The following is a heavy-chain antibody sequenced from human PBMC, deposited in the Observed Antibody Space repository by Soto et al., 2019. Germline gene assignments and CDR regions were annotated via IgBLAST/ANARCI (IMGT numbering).Heavy chain of an antibody. D-gene: IGHD2-15*01. J-gene: IGHJ4*02. CDR2: IYYSGST. CDR3: ARGPRVSFTPDY. CDR1: GGSISSGGYY. Sequence: QVQLQESGPGLVKPSQTLSLTCTVSGGSISSGGYYWSWIRPHPGKGLEWIGYIYYSGSTSYNPSLKSRVTISVDTSKNQCSLKLSSVTAADTAVYYCARGPRVSFTPDYWGQGTLVTVSS. V-gene: IGHV4-31*03.